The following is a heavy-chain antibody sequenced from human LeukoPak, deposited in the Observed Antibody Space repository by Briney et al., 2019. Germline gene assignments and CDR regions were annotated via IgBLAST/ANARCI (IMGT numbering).Heavy chain of an antibody. J-gene: IGHJ6*03. Sequence: TSETLSLTCTVSGDSISSGDYYWSWIRQPAGKGLEWIGRISSSGSTNYNPSLKSRVTISVDTSKNQFSLKLSSVTAADTAVYYCARGTPSRYYDFWSGYKYYYMDVWGKGTTVTVSS. CDR2: ISSSGST. CDR3: ARGTPSRYYDFWSGYKYYYMDV. V-gene: IGHV4-61*02. CDR1: GDSISSGDYY. D-gene: IGHD3-3*01.